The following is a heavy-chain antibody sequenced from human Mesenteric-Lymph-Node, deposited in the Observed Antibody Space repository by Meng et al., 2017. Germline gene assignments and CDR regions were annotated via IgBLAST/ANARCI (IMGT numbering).Heavy chain of an antibody. J-gene: IGHJ4*02. CDR2: IYHSGST. D-gene: IGHD6-19*01. CDR1: GGSISSSNW. Sequence: QVRLQGAGPGLAKPSGTRSLTCAVSGGSISSSNWWSWVRQPPGKGLEWIGEIYHSGSTNYNPSLKSRVTISVDKSKNQFSLNLSSVTAADTAVYYCARVGQWLPIDYWGQGTLVTVSS. CDR3: ARVGQWLPIDY. V-gene: IGHV4-4*02.